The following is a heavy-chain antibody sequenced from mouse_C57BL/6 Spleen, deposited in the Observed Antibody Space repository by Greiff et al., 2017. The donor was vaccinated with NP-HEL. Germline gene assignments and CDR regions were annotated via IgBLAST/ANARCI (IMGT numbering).Heavy chain of an antibody. CDR1: GYTFTSYT. V-gene: IGHV1-4*01. D-gene: IGHD1-1*01. J-gene: IGHJ2*01. CDR2: INPSSGYT. Sequence: QVQLQQSGAELARPGASVKMSCKASGYTFTSYTMHWVKQRPGQGLEWIGYINPSSGYTKYNQKFKDKATLTADKSSSTAYMQLSSLTSEDSAVYYSARGPYITTVEARVYFDYWGQGTTLTVSS. CDR3: ARGPYITTVEARVYFDY.